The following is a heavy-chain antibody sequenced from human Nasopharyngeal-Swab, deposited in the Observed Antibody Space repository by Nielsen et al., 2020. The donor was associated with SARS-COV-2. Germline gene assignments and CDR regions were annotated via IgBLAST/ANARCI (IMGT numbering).Heavy chain of an antibody. CDR3: ARFSRYYYYYGMDV. J-gene: IGHJ6*02. CDR1: GYTFTSYD. D-gene: IGHD2/OR15-2a*01. V-gene: IGHV1-8*01. Sequence: ASVKVSCKASGYTFTSYDINWVRQATGQGLEWMGWMNPNSGNTGYARKFQGRVTMTRNTSISTAYMELSSMRSEDTAVYYCARFSRYYYYYGMDVWGQGTTVTVSS. CDR2: MNPNSGNT.